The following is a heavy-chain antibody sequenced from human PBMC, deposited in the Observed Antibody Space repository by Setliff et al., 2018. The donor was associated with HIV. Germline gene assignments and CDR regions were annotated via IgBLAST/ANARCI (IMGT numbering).Heavy chain of an antibody. CDR2: IKQDGSEK. CDR1: GFTFSSYW. V-gene: IGHV3-7*01. Sequence: GGSLRLSCAASGFTFSSYWMSWVRQAPGKGLEWVANIKQDGSEKYYVDSVKGRFTISRDNAKNSLYLQMNSLRAEDTAVYYCARDDYMLYSYYYGMDVWGQGTTVTVSS. D-gene: IGHD4-4*01. J-gene: IGHJ6*02. CDR3: ARDDYMLYSYYYGMDV.